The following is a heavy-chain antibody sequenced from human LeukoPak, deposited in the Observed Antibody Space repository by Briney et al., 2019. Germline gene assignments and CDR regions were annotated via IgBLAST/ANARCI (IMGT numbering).Heavy chain of an antibody. V-gene: IGHV3-23*01. J-gene: IGHJ4*02. Sequence: QSGGSLRLSCAASGFTFSSCAMSWVRQAPGKGLEWVSAISGSGDSTYYADSVKGRFTISRDNSKNTLYLQMNSLSAEDTAVYYCAKHSRITSSWDYFDYWGQGTLVTVSS. CDR3: AKHSRITSSWDYFDY. D-gene: IGHD6-13*01. CDR1: GFTFSSCA. CDR2: ISGSGDST.